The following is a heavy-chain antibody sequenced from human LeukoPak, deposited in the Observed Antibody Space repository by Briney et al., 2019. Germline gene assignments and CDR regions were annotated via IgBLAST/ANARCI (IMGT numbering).Heavy chain of an antibody. J-gene: IGHJ4*02. D-gene: IGHD4-17*01. CDR1: GYTFTNYY. CDR2: VNPNSGGT. CDR3: ARSDNYGDYLFNWVRRVEGRLIDY. V-gene: IGHV1-2*02. Sequence: GASVKVSCKASGYTFTNYYMHWVRQAPGQGLEWMGWVNPNSGGTNYAQKFRGRVTMTRDTSISTAYMELSRLRSDDTAGYYCARSDNYGDYLFNWVRRVEGRLIDYWGQGTLVTVSS.